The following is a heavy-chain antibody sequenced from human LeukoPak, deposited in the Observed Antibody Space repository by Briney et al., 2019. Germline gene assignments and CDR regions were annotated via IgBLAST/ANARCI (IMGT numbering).Heavy chain of an antibody. V-gene: IGHV3-21*01. Sequence: GGSLRVSCAASGFIFRDYSMNWVRQAPGKRLEWVSSISSTGGYIYYADSLQGRFTISRDNAKNSLYLRMNNLRAEDTAVYYCARSYYDSRGHSFDYWGQGTLVTVSS. CDR1: GFIFRDYS. D-gene: IGHD3-22*01. J-gene: IGHJ4*02. CDR2: ISSTGGYI. CDR3: ARSYYDSRGHSFDY.